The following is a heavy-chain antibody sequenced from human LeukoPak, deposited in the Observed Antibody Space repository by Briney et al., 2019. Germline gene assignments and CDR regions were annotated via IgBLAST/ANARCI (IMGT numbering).Heavy chain of an antibody. CDR1: GGTFSSYA. CDR2: IIPIFGAP. Sequence: SVKVSCKASGGTFSSYAISWVRQAPGQGLEWMGRIIPIFGAPNYAQKFQGRVTITTDESTRTAYMELSSLRSEDTAVYYCARECSFLGYCSGGRCSDWFDPWGQGTLVTVSS. V-gene: IGHV1-69*05. J-gene: IGHJ5*02. D-gene: IGHD2-15*01. CDR3: ARECSFLGYCSGGRCSDWFDP.